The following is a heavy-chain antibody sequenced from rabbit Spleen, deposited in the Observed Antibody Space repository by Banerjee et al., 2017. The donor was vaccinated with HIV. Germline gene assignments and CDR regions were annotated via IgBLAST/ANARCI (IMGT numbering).Heavy chain of an antibody. Sequence: QSLEESGGDLVKPGASLTLTCTASGVSFSSNYYMCWVRQAPGKGLEWIACLDAGSSAFTYFASWTKGRFTCSKTSSTTVTLQMTSLTAADTATYFCARDLVAVIGWNFNLWGPGTLVTVS. CDR1: GVSFSSNYY. J-gene: IGHJ4*01. D-gene: IGHD1-1*01. CDR3: ARDLVAVIGWNFNL. V-gene: IGHV1S40*01. CDR2: LDAGSSAFT.